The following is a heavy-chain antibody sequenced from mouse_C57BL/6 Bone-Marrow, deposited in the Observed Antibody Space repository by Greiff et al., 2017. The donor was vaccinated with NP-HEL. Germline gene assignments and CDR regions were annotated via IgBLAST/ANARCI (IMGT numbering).Heavy chain of an antibody. J-gene: IGHJ4*01. V-gene: IGHV14-4*01. Sequence: VQLKESGAELVRPGASVKLSCTASGFNIKDDYMHWVKQRPEQGLEWIGWIDPENGDTEYASKFQGKATITADTSSNTAYLQLSSLTSEDTAVYYCTTPIYYDYPDYYAMDYWGQGTSVTVSS. CDR2: IDPENGDT. CDR3: TTPIYYDYPDYYAMDY. D-gene: IGHD2-4*01. CDR1: GFNIKDDY.